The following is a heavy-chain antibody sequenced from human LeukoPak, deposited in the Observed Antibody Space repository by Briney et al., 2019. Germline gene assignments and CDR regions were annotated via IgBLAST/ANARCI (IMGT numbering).Heavy chain of an antibody. J-gene: IGHJ6*03. V-gene: IGHV4-59*01. Sequence: SETLSLTCTVSGGSISSYYWSWIRQPPGKGLEWIGYIYYSGSTNYNPSLKSRVTISVDTSRNQFSLKLSSVTAADTAVYYCARVDRNYYYYYMDVWGKGTTVTVSS. CDR2: IYYSGST. CDR1: GGSISSYY. CDR3: ARVDRNYYYYYMDV.